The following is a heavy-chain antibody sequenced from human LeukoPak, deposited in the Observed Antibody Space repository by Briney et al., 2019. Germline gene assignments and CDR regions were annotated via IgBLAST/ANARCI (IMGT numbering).Heavy chain of an antibody. CDR1: GGPISSYY. V-gene: IGHV4-59*01. J-gene: IGHJ4*02. CDR2: IYYSGST. D-gene: IGHD3-3*01. Sequence: SETLSLTCTVSGGPISSYYWSWIRQPPGKGLEWIGYIYYSGSTNYNPSLKSRVTISVDTSKNQFSLKLSSVTAADTAVYYCARAGSIDYDFWSGYYAHFDYWGQGTLVTVSS. CDR3: ARAGSIDYDFWSGYYAHFDY.